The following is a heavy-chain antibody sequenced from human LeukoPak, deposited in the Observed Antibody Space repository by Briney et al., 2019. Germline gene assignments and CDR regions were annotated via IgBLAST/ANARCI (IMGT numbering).Heavy chain of an antibody. D-gene: IGHD7-27*01. V-gene: IGHV1-46*01. Sequence: ASVKVSCKASGGTFSSYAISWVRQAPGQGLEWMGIINPSGGSTSYAQKFQGRVTMTRDMSTSTVYMELSSLRSEDTAVYYCARGPWAFDYWGQGTLVTVSS. CDR1: GGTFSSYA. CDR3: ARGPWAFDY. CDR2: INPSGGST. J-gene: IGHJ4*02.